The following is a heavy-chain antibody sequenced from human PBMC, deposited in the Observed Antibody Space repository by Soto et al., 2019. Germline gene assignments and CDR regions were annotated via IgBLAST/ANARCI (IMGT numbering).Heavy chain of an antibody. D-gene: IGHD6-6*01. CDR2: IYYSGST. V-gene: IGHV4-30-4*01. CDR3: ARGGLEYSSSSVNWYFDL. Sequence: QVQLQESGPGLVKPSQTLSLTCTVSGGSISSGDYYWSWIRQPPGKGLEWIGYIYYSGSTYYNRDLKSGVTISVDTSKNQFSRKLSSVSAADTAVYYCARGGLEYSSSSVNWYFDLWGRGTLIAVSS. CDR1: GGSISSGDYY. J-gene: IGHJ2*01.